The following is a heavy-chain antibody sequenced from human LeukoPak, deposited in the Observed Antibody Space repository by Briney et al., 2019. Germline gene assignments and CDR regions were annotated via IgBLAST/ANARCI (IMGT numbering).Heavy chain of an antibody. V-gene: IGHV1-69*05. CDR3: ASRGSSPEFDY. Sequence: AASVKVSCKASGGTFSSYAISWVRQAPGQGLEWMGGIIPIFGTANYAQKFQGRVTITTDESTSTAYMELSSLRSEDTAAYYCASRGSSPEFDYWGQGTLVTVSS. CDR1: GGTFSSYA. D-gene: IGHD6-6*01. CDR2: IIPIFGTA. J-gene: IGHJ4*02.